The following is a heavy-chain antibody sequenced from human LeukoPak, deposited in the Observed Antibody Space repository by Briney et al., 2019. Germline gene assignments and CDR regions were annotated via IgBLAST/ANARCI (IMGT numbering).Heavy chain of an antibody. J-gene: IGHJ4*02. CDR2: IKSKTDGGTT. CDR1: GFTFTNAW. CDR3: TTTPTKYYDFWSAYNDY. Sequence: GGSLRLSCAASGFTFTNAWMNWVRQAPGKGLEWVGRIKSKTDGGTTDYAAPVKGRFTISTDDSKNTLYLQMISLKTEDTAVYYCTTTPTKYYDFWSAYNDYWGQGTLVTVSS. V-gene: IGHV3-15*07. D-gene: IGHD3-3*01.